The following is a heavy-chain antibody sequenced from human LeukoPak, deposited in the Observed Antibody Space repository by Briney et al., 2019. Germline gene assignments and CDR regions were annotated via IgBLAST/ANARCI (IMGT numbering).Heavy chain of an antibody. CDR1: GFTFSNYG. CDR3: ARAYGSFDD. V-gene: IGHV3-30*03. D-gene: IGHD3-10*01. CDR2: VSYEGRTQ. J-gene: IGHJ4*02. Sequence: GSLRLSCAASGFTFSNYGMHWVRQSPGQGLEWVAVVSYEGRTQYYADSVKGRFTISRDNAKNSLYLQMNNLRDEDTAVYYCARAYGSFDDWGQGTLVTVSS.